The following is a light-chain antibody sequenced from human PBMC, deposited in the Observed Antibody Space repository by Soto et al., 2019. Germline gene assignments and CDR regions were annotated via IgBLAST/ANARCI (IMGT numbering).Light chain of an antibody. Sequence: QSVLTQPASVSRSPGQSITISCTVTSRDVGGYNYVSWYQQHPGKAPEVIIYDVSNRPSGVSNRFSASKSVNSASLTISGLQAEDEGYDYCSSYPGSNTLIYVFGTGTKLTVL. CDR3: SSYPGSNTLIYV. V-gene: IGLV2-14*03. CDR1: SRDVGGYNY. J-gene: IGLJ1*01. CDR2: DVS.